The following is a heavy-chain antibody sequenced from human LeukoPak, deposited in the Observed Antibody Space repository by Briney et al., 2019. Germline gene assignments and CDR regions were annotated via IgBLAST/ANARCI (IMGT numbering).Heavy chain of an antibody. J-gene: IGHJ4*02. Sequence: GASVKVSCKASGYTFTDYFVHWVRQAPGQGLEWMAWINPNSGDTKYAQKFQGRVTVTRDTSISTAYMELSSLRSDDTAVYYCARVRDVTGLLYWGQGTLVTVSS. CDR3: ARVRDVTGLLY. D-gene: IGHD1-14*01. CDR1: GYTFTDYF. CDR2: INPNSGDT. V-gene: IGHV1-2*02.